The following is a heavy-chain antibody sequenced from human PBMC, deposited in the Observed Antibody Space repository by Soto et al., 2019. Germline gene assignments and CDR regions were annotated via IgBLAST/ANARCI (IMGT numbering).Heavy chain of an antibody. CDR1: GFTFRNFE. Sequence: GVSLRLSCAASGFTFRNFEMNWVRQAPGKGLEWVSYIDATSNIIYYADSVKGRFTISRDNSKNSLSLQMNSLRAEDTAVYYCARDRWHANRYPGAFDIWGRGTMVTVS. CDR2: IDATSNII. J-gene: IGHJ3*02. V-gene: IGHV3-48*03. CDR3: ARDRWHANRYPGAFDI. D-gene: IGHD1-20*01.